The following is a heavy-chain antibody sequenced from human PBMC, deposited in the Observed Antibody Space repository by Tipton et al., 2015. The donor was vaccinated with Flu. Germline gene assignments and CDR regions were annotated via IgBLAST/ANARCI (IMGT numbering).Heavy chain of an antibody. CDR2: VNHLGAT. Sequence: GLVKPSETLSLTCDVSAYSITSDSFWGWIRQPPGKGLEWIGTVNHLGATYYNPSLRSRVTASVDTSKKTLSLTLDSLTAADTAVYYCARHTGDSVRGVIDYWGQGTLVTVSS. V-gene: IGHV4-38-2*01. CDR3: ARHTGDSVRGVIDY. J-gene: IGHJ4*02. D-gene: IGHD3-10*02. CDR1: AYSITSDSF.